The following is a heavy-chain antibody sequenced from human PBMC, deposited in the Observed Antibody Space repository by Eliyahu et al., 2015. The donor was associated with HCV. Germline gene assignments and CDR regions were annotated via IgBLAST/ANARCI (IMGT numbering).Heavy chain of an antibody. V-gene: IGHV4-59*08. Sequence: QLQLQESGPGLVKPSETLSLTCAVSDDSISSYYWSWIRQPPGKGLEWICNIYYSGSTNHNPSXESRVTISXNTSKNQVSLRLSSVTAADTAVYYCATHFDFWNGYPYYFTSWGQGTLVTVSS. D-gene: IGHD3-3*01. J-gene: IGHJ4*02. CDR2: IYYSGST. CDR1: DDSISSYY. CDR3: ATHFDFWNGYPYYFTS.